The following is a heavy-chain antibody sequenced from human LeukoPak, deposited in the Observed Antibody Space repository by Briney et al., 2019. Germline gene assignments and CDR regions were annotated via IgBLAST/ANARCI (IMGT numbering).Heavy chain of an antibody. CDR1: GHTFTGYY. J-gene: IGHJ1*01. Sequence: ASVKVSCKASGHTFTGYYMHWVRQAPGQGLEWMGWINPNSGGTNYAQKFQGRVTMTRDTSISTAYMELSRLRSDDTAVYYCARDGYNDEYFQHWGQGTLVTVSS. D-gene: IGHD5-24*01. CDR2: INPNSGGT. V-gene: IGHV1-2*02. CDR3: ARDGYNDEYFQH.